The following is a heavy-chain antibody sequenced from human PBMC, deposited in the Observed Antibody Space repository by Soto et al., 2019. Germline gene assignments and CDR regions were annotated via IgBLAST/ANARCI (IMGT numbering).Heavy chain of an antibody. Sequence: SETLSLTCSVSGYSISNSRFYWAWIRQPPGEGLEWIGSIYHTGNAYYNPSLKSRVTISVDTSKNQFSLKLTSVTAADAALYYCARSLSSDYNYFDYWGQGTLVTVSS. D-gene: IGHD3-22*01. CDR1: GYSISNSRFY. CDR2: IYHTGNA. V-gene: IGHV4-39*01. J-gene: IGHJ4*02. CDR3: ARSLSSDYNYFDY.